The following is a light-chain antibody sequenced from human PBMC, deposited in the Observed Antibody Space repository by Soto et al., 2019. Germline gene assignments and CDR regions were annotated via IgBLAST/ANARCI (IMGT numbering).Light chain of an antibody. CDR1: QSVSSY. V-gene: IGKV3-11*01. Sequence: EIVLTQSPATLSLSPCERSTLSCRASQSVSSYLAWYQQKPGQAPRLLIYDASNRATGIPARFSGSGSGTDFTLTISSLEPEDFAVYYCQQLGTTFGQGTRLEIK. CDR3: QQLGTT. J-gene: IGKJ5*01. CDR2: DAS.